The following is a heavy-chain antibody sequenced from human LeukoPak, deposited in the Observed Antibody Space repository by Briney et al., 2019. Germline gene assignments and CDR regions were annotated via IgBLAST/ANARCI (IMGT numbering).Heavy chain of an antibody. CDR2: IYYSGST. CDR1: GGSISSSSYY. D-gene: IGHD2-2*01. CDR3: ARRVDCSSTSCPNFDY. V-gene: IGHV4-39*01. J-gene: IGHJ4*02. Sequence: PSETLSLTCTVSGGSISSSSYYWGWLRQPPGKGLEWIGSIYYSGSTYYNPSLKSRVTISVGTSKNQFSLKLSSVTAADTAVYYCARRVDCSSTSCPNFDYWGQGTLVTVSS.